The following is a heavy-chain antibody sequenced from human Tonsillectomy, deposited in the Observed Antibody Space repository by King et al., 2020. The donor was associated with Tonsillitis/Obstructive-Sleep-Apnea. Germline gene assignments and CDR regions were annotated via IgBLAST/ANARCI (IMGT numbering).Heavy chain of an antibody. CDR1: GFTFSSYA. V-gene: IGHV3-64D*06. CDR2: ISNNGVST. CDR3: VKDTHGNQWGVFDY. Sequence: VQLVQSGGGLVQPGGSLRLSCSASGFTFSSYAMHWVRQAPGKGLDYVSAISNNGVSTYYADSVEGRFTISRDNSKNTLYLQMSSLKLEDTAIYYCVKDTHGNQWGVFDYWGQGTLVTVSS. D-gene: IGHD1-26*01. J-gene: IGHJ4*02.